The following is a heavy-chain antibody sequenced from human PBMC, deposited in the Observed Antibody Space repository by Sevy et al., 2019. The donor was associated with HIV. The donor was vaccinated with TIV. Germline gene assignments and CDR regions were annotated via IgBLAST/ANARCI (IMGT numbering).Heavy chain of an antibody. CDR1: GFSFSTYW. V-gene: IGHV3-7*01. CDR3: VREGLGGFSYSLDC. Sequence: GGSLRLSCAASGFSFSTYWMTWVRQAPGKGLEWVATMNQDGTDGDYVDSVKGRFTISRDNTKTSLFLQMNSLSAEDTGVYYCVREGLGGFSYSLDCWGQGTLVTVSS. CDR2: MNQDGTDG. D-gene: IGHD3-16*01. J-gene: IGHJ4*02.